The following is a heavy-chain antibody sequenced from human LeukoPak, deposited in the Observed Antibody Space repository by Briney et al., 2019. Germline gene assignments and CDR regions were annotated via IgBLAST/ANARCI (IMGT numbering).Heavy chain of an antibody. CDR3: AKRKRYDSSGYQVYYFDY. V-gene: IGHV3-23*01. CDR2: ISGSGGST. D-gene: IGHD3-22*01. CDR1: GFTFSSYT. Sequence: GGSLRLSCAASGFTFSSYTMSWVRQAPGKGLEWVSAISGSGGSTYYADSVKGRFTISRDNSKNTLYLQMNSLRAEDTAVYYCAKRKRYDSSGYQVYYFDYWGQGTLVTVSS. J-gene: IGHJ4*02.